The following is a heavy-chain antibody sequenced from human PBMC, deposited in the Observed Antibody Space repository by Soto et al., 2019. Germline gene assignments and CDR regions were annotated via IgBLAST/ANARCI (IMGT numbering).Heavy chain of an antibody. CDR2: IHYSGTT. D-gene: IGHD3-3*01. Sequence: QVQLQESGPGLVKPSETLSLTCTVSGASVTSGGYFWSWIRQPPGKGLEWIGYIHYSGTTKYNPSLKSRVTTSVDMSTNQFSLELRSVTAADTAVYYCARDSGRDWSGYWFDPWGQGTLVTVSS. CDR1: GASVTSGGYF. J-gene: IGHJ5*02. V-gene: IGHV4-61*08. CDR3: ARDSGRDWSGYWFDP.